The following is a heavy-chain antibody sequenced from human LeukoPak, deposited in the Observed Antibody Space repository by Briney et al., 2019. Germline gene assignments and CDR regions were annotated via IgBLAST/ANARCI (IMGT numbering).Heavy chain of an antibody. Sequence: GGSLRLSCAASGFTFSSYDMNWVRQAPGKGLEWILYISGSSSHKYFADSVRGRFTISRDNAKNSLYLQMNSLRAENTAVYYCATWRESTGPLWGQGTMVTVSS. V-gene: IGHV3-48*03. D-gene: IGHD1-1*01. CDR1: GFTFSSYD. CDR2: ISGSSSHK. CDR3: ATWRESTGPL. J-gene: IGHJ3*01.